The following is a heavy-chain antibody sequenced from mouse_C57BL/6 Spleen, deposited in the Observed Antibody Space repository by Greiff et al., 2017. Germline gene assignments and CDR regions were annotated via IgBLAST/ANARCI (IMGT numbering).Heavy chain of an antibody. CDR3: ARWLLPLTMDY. D-gene: IGHD2-3*01. CDR2: INPSTGGT. V-gene: IGHV1-42*01. J-gene: IGHJ4*01. CDR1: GYSFTGYY. Sequence: EVKLQESGPELVKPGASVKISCKASGYSFTGYYMNWVKQSPEKSLEWIGEINPSTGGTTYNQKFKAKATLTVDKSSSTAYMQLKSLTSEDSAVYYCARWLLPLTMDYWGQGTSVTVSS.